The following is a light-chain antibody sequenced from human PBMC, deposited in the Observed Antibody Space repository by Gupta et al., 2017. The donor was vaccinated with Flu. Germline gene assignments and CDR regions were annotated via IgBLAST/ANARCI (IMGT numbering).Light chain of an antibody. CDR3: SSYAGNNNVV. Sequence: QSALTQPPSASGSPGQSVTISCTGTSSDVGGYNYVSWYQRHPGKAPKLMIYEVSKRPSGVPDRFSGSKSGNTASLTVSGLQADDEADYYCSSYAGNNNVVFGGGTKVTVL. CDR2: EVS. CDR1: SSDVGGYNY. J-gene: IGLJ2*01. V-gene: IGLV2-8*01.